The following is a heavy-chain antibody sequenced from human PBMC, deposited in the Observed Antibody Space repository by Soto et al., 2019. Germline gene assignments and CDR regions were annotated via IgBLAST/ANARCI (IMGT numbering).Heavy chain of an antibody. J-gene: IGHJ4*02. CDR1: GFTFSSYA. CDR3: ARDNGGSGSYYTPYFDY. Sequence: GGSLRLSCAASGFTFSSYAMSWVRQAPGKGLEWVSAISGSGGSTYYADSVKGRFTISRDNSKNTLYLQMNSLRAEDTAVYDCARDNGGSGSYYTPYFDYWGQGTLVTVSS. D-gene: IGHD3-10*01. CDR2: ISGSGGST. V-gene: IGHV3-23*01.